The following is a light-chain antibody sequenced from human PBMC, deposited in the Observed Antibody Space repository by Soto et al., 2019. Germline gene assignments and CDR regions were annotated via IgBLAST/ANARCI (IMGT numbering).Light chain of an antibody. CDR1: QGISKS. Sequence: DNQMTQSPSSLSASVGDRVTITCRASQGISKSLAWYQQKPGKVPKLLIYAASTLQSGVPSRFSGSGSGADFTLTISSLRPEDVATYYCQKYNTAPTFGQGTKVEIK. J-gene: IGKJ1*01. V-gene: IGKV1-27*01. CDR2: AAS. CDR3: QKYNTAPT.